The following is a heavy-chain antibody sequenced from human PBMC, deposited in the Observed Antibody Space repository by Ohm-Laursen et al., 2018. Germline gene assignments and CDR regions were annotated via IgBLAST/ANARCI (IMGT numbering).Heavy chain of an antibody. Sequence: SLRLSCAASGFTFGNYWMHWVRQAPGKGLVWVSRINSDGSTTNYADSVKGRFTISRDNAKNTLYLQMNSLGAEDTALYYCVGGYITVFHYWGQGTLVTVSS. CDR1: GFTFGNYW. D-gene: IGHD5-12*01. J-gene: IGHJ4*02. CDR2: INSDGSTT. CDR3: VGGYITVFHY. V-gene: IGHV3-74*01.